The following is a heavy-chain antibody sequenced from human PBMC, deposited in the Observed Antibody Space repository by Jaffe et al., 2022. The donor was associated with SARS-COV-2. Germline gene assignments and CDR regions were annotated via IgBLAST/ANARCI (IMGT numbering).Heavy chain of an antibody. V-gene: IGHV1-3*01. Sequence: QVQLVQSGAEVKKPGASVKVSCKASGYTLTGYAMHWVRQAPGQRLEWMGWINAGNGNTYYSEKFQGRVTITRDTSASTAYMELSSLRSEDTAVYYCARNLIAARPIGFGYWGQGTLVTVSS. CDR1: GYTLTGYA. CDR3: ARNLIAARPIGFGY. J-gene: IGHJ4*02. D-gene: IGHD6-6*01. CDR2: INAGNGNT.